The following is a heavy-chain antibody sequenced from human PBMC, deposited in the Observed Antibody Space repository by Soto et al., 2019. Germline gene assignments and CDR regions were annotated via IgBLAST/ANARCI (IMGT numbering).Heavy chain of an antibody. J-gene: IGHJ4*02. D-gene: IGHD5-18*01. CDR1: GFTFSSQW. Sequence: EVQLVESGGGLVQPGGSLRLSCAASGFTFSSQWMHWVRQAPGKGLVWVSRINSDGSSTSYPDSVKDRFTISRDNAKNTLYLQMNSLRAEDTAVYYCATELAGYNYGYGIDYWGQGTLVTVSS. V-gene: IGHV3-74*01. CDR3: ATELAGYNYGYGIDY. CDR2: INSDGSST.